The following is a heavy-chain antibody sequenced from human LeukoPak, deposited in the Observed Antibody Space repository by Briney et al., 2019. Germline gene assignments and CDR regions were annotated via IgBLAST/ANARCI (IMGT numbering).Heavy chain of an antibody. Sequence: SRTLSLTCTVSGGSISSGGYYWSWIRQHPGKGLEWIGEIYHSGSTNYNPSLKSRVTISVDKSKNQFSLKLSSVTAADTAVYYCARDRVGVAGMGREYDYWGQGTLVTVSS. CDR2: IYHSGST. CDR1: GGSISSGGYY. J-gene: IGHJ4*02. D-gene: IGHD6-19*01. V-gene: IGHV4-31*03. CDR3: ARDRVGVAGMGREYDY.